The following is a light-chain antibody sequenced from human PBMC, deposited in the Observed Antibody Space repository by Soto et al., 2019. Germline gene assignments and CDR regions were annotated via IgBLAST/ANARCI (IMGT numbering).Light chain of an antibody. CDR2: DVT. V-gene: IGLV2-14*03. Sequence: HSALTQPASLSGSPGQSITISCTGTSSDVGGYNYVSWYQHHPGKAPKLIIHDVTNRPSGVSNPFSGSKSGNTASLTISGLQPEDEADYYCSSYTTSNTRQIVFGTGTKVTVL. CDR3: SSYTTSNTRQIV. J-gene: IGLJ1*01. CDR1: SSDVGGYNY.